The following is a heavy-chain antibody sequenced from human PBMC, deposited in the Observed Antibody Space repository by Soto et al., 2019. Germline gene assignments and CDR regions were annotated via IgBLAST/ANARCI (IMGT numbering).Heavy chain of an antibody. D-gene: IGHD5-18*01. CDR2: ISSSSGSI. CDR1: GFAFSSSA. CDR3: AKRMAVVQFAFDI. V-gene: IGHV3-23*01. Sequence: EVQLLESGGGWVQPGGSLRLSCAASGFAFSSSAMTWVRQAPGKGLEWFSIISSSSGSIYYADSVEGRFTVSRDNSKNTLYLQMSGLRAEDTAVYYCAKRMAVVQFAFDIWGKGQWSPSLQ. J-gene: IGHJ3*02.